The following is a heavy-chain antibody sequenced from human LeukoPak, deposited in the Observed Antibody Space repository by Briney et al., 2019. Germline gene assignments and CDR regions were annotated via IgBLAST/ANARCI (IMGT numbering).Heavy chain of an antibody. D-gene: IGHD5-24*01. V-gene: IGHV4-59*12. Sequence: PSETLSLTCTVSGGSISSYYWSWIRQPPGKGLEWIGYIYYSGSTNYNPSLKSRVTISVDTSKNQFSLKLSSVTAADTAVYYCAGVESMEMGYAFDIWGQGTMVTVSS. CDR1: GGSISSYY. CDR3: AGVESMEMGYAFDI. CDR2: IYYSGST. J-gene: IGHJ3*02.